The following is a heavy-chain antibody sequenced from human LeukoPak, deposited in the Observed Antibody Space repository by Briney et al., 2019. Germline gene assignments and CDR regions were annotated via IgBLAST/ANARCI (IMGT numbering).Heavy chain of an antibody. V-gene: IGHV3-15*01. CDR3: ATIKSAKLGGFDY. J-gene: IGHJ4*02. D-gene: IGHD3-16*01. Sequence: GGSLRLSCAASGFTFTVAWMSWVCQAPGKGLEWVGRIKSKSDGGATDCAAPVKGRFTISRDDSKDTLYLQMNSLETEDTAVYYCATIKSAKLGGFDYWGQGTLVTVSS. CDR1: GFTFTVAW. CDR2: IKSKSDGGAT.